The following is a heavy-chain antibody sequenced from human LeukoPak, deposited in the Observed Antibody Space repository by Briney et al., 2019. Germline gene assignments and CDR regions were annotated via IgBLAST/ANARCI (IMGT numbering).Heavy chain of an antibody. V-gene: IGHV4-59*08. CDR2: IYYSGST. D-gene: IGHD6-13*01. CDR3: ARGQQLRYSSSWYLDY. CDR1: GGSISSYY. J-gene: IGHJ4*02. Sequence: SETLSLTCTVSGGSISSYYWSWIRQPPGKGLEWIGYIYYSGSTNYNPSLKSRVTISVDTSKNQFSLKLSSVTAADTAVYYCARGQQLRYSSSWYLDYWGQGTLVTVSS.